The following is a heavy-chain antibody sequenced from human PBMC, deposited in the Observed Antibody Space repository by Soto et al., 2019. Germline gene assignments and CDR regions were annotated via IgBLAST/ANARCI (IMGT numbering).Heavy chain of an antibody. CDR2: IVPIRRTA. CDR3: VRDSGAKLSSS. CDR1: GGTFSSYR. D-gene: IGHD6-13*01. V-gene: IGHV1-69*13. J-gene: IGHJ4*02. Sequence: SVKVSCKASGGTFSSYRINWVRQAPGQGLEWVGGIVPIRRTADYAQTFQGRVSITADESARTSYMELRSPRSQDTAVYYCVRDSGAKLSSSWGQGTLVTVSS.